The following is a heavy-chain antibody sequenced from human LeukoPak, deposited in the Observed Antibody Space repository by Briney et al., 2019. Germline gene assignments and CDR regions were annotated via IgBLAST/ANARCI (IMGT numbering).Heavy chain of an antibody. D-gene: IGHD3-16*01. CDR2: IRNADGSHIT. V-gene: IGHV3-72*01. Sequence: GGSLRLSCSASGFTFSDHYMDWVRQAPGKGLEWVGRIRNADGSHITDYAASLKGRFIISRDDSRKSLYLQMNSLKTEDTAVYYCARGGVWGSYALHYWGQGTLVTVSS. J-gene: IGHJ4*02. CDR3: ARGGVWGSYALHY. CDR1: GFTFSDHY.